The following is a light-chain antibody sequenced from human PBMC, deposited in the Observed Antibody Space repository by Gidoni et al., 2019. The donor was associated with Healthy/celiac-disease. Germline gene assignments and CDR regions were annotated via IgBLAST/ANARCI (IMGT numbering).Light chain of an antibody. Sequence: DIQMTQSPSTLSASVGDRVTITCRASQSISSWLAWYQQKTGKAPKLLIYKASSLESGVPSRFSGSGPGTEFTLTISSLQPDDFATYYCQQYNSYCSFGQXTKLEIK. CDR3: QQYNSYCS. CDR1: QSISSW. J-gene: IGKJ2*04. CDR2: KAS. V-gene: IGKV1-5*03.